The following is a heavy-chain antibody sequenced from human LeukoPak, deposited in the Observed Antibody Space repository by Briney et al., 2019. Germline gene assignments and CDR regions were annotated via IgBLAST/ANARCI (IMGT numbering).Heavy chain of an antibody. CDR2: IYYSGST. V-gene: IGHV4-59*01. CDR3: AREEGSARPIDY. Sequence: SETLSLTCTVSGGSISSYYWSWIRQPPGTGLEWIGYIYYSGSTNYNPSLKSRVTISVDTSKNQFSLKLSSVTAADTAVYYCAREEGSARPIDYWGQGTLVTVSS. D-gene: IGHD6-6*01. J-gene: IGHJ4*02. CDR1: GGSISSYY.